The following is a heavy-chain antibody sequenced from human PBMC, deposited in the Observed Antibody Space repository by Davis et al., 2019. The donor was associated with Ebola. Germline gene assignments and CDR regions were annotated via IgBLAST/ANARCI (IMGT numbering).Heavy chain of an antibody. J-gene: IGHJ6*02. D-gene: IGHD2-15*01. CDR1: EGTFSSYA. Sequence: ASVKVSCKASEGTFSSYAISWVRQAPGQGLEWMGWISAYNGNTNYAQKLQGRVTMTTDTSTSTAYMELSSLRSEDTAVYYCARGYCSGGSCYLYYYGMDVWGQGTTVTVSS. V-gene: IGHV1-18*01. CDR2: ISAYNGNT. CDR3: ARGYCSGGSCYLYYYGMDV.